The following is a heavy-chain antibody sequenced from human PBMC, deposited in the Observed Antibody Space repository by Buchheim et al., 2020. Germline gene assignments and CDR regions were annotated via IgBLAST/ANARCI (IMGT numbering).Heavy chain of an antibody. CDR2: INPSGGST. Sequence: QVQLVQSGAEVKKPGASVKVSCKASGYTFTSYCMHWVRQAPGQGLEWMGIINPSGGSTSYAQKFQGRVTMTRDTSTSTVYMELSSLRSEDTAVYYCARDLESYNWNYLLPTFDYWGQGTL. D-gene: IGHD1-7*01. V-gene: IGHV1-46*01. CDR1: GYTFTSYC. J-gene: IGHJ4*02. CDR3: ARDLESYNWNYLLPTFDY.